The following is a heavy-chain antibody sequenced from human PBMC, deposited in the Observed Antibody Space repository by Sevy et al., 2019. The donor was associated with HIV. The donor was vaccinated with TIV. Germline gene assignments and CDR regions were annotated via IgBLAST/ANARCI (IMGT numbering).Heavy chain of an antibody. Sequence: GGSLRLSCAASGFTFSSYAMSWVRQAPGKGLEWVSAISGSGGSTYYADSVKGQFTISRDNSKNTLYLQMNSLRAEDTAVYYCAKVLGYFDWFYGMDVWGQGTTVTVSS. CDR1: GFTFSSYA. CDR2: ISGSGGST. V-gene: IGHV3-23*01. CDR3: AKVLGYFDWFYGMDV. D-gene: IGHD3-9*01. J-gene: IGHJ6*02.